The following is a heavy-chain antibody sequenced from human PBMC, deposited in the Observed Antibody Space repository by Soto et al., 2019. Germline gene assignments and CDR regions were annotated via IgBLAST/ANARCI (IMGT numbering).Heavy chain of an antibody. Sequence: SETLSLTCAVSSGSISSSNWWSWVRQPPGKGLEWIGEIYHSGSTNYNPSLKSRVTISVDKSKNQFSLKLSSVTAADTAVYYCVVGLEDVVGGQLDYWGQGALVTSPQ. D-gene: IGHD2-15*01. J-gene: IGHJ4*02. CDR1: SGSISSSNW. CDR3: VVGLEDVVGGQLDY. CDR2: IYHSGST. V-gene: IGHV4-4*02.